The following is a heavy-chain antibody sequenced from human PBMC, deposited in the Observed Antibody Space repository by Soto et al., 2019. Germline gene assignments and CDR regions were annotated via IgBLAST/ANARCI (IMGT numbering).Heavy chain of an antibody. V-gene: IGHV2-5*02. J-gene: IGHJ4*02. CDR2: IYWDDDK. D-gene: IGHD2-15*01. Sequence: QITLKESGPTLVKPTQTLTLTCTFSGFSLSTSGVGVGWIRQPPGKALEWLALIYWDDDKRYSPSLKSRLTINKDTSKNQVVLTMTNMDPVETATYYCARVVVAALDYWGQGTLVTVSS. CDR1: GFSLSTSGVG. CDR3: ARVVVAALDY.